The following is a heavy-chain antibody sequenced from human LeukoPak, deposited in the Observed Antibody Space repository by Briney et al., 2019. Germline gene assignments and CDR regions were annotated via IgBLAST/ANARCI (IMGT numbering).Heavy chain of an antibody. V-gene: IGHV1-2*02. CDR2: INPNSGGT. CDR1: GYTFTGYY. Sequence: ASVKVSCKASGYTFTGYYMHWVRQAPGQRLEWMGWINPNSGGTNYAQKFQGRVTMTRDTSISTAYMELSRLRSDDTAVYYCARGDSSSWYRFDYWGQGTLVTVSS. J-gene: IGHJ4*02. CDR3: ARGDSSSWYRFDY. D-gene: IGHD6-13*01.